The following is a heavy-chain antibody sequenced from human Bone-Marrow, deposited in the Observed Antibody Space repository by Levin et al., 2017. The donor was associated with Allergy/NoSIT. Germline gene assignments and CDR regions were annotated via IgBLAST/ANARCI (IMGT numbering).Heavy chain of an antibody. V-gene: IGHV3-15*01. CDR1: GFTFNDTW. CDR3: ARGRAVEYYFDS. CDR2: IRSRSDSGTA. Sequence: LSLTCAASGFTFNDTWMSWVRQTPGKGLEWVGRIRSRSDSGTADYAAPVKGRFTISRDDSKNTLYLQMDSLKTEDTAVYYCARGRAVEYYFDSWGQGTLVTVSS. J-gene: IGHJ4*02. D-gene: IGHD6-19*01.